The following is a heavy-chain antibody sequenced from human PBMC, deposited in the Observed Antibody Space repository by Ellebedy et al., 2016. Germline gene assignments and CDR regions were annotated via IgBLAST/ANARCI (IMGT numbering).Heavy chain of an antibody. D-gene: IGHD3-9*01. J-gene: IGHJ4*02. CDR1: GFVLSLYA. Sequence: GGSLRLXXATSGFVLSLYAVSWVRQAPGKGLEWVSTFSGDDARTFYADSVKGRFTISRDTSNNTVYLQMNNLRAEDTAFYFCAKGRTALTLTGYQPIHYFDSWGQGALVTVSS. CDR3: AKGRTALTLTGYQPIHYFDS. V-gene: IGHV3-23*01. CDR2: FSGDDART.